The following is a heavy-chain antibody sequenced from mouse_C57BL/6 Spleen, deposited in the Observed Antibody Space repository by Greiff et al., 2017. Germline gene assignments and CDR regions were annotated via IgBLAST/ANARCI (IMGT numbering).Heavy chain of an antibody. CDR1: GYSITSGYY. J-gene: IGHJ3*01. Sequence: DVKLQESGPGLVKPSQSLSLTCSVTGYSITSGYYWNWIRQFPGNKLEWMGYISYDGSNNYNPSLKNRISITRDTSKNQFFLKLNSVTTEDTATYYCAGGLRQGFAYWGQGTLVTVSA. CDR2: ISYDGSN. V-gene: IGHV3-6*01. D-gene: IGHD2-4*01. CDR3: AGGLRQGFAY.